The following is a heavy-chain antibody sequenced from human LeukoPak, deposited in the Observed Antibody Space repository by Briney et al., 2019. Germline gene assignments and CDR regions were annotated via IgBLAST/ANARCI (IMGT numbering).Heavy chain of an antibody. CDR2: IYYSGST. Sequence: PSQTLSLTCTVPCGSLSSCGYSRGWISPPPGQGLAWIGYIYYSGSTYYNPSLKSRVTISVDTSKNQFSLKLSSVTAADTAVYYCARGHVTIDAFDIWGQGTMVTVSS. D-gene: IGHD3-9*01. V-gene: IGHV4-30-4*01. CDR1: CGSLSSCGYS. J-gene: IGHJ3*02. CDR3: ARGHVTIDAFDI.